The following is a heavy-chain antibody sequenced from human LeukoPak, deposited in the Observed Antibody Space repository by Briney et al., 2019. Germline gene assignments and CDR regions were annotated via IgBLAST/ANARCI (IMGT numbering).Heavy chain of an antibody. Sequence: PGGSLRLSCAASGFTFSSYGMHWVRQAPGKGLEWVAVISYDGSNKYYADSVKGRFTISRDNAKNSLYLQMNSLRVEDTAVYYCARGLRGPDYWGQGTLVTVSS. CDR3: ARGLRGPDY. V-gene: IGHV3-30*03. CDR1: GFTFSSYG. CDR2: ISYDGSNK. J-gene: IGHJ4*02. D-gene: IGHD3-10*01.